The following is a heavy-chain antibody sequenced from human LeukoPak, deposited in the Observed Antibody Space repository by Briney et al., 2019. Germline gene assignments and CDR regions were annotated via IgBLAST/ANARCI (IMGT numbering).Heavy chain of an antibody. D-gene: IGHD4-11*01. CDR3: AQTTPDYYYIDV. J-gene: IGHJ6*03. CDR1: GGSIRNYD. Sequence: SETLSLTCTVSGGSIRNYDWSWIRQPPGKGLEWVWYIYYSGDTNYNPSLKSRVTISVDTSKSQISQRLSSVTAADTAVYYCAQTTPDYYYIDVWGKGTTVTVSS. V-gene: IGHV4-59*01. CDR2: IYYSGDT.